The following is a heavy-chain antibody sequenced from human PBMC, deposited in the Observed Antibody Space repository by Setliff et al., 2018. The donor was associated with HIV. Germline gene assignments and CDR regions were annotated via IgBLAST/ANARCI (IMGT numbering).Heavy chain of an antibody. CDR2: ISYSGST. J-gene: IGHJ4*02. V-gene: IGHV4-30-4*08. Sequence: SSETLSLTCNASGGSISSGNYYWTWIRQPPGKGLEWIGYISYSGSTYYNPSLESRVTISLDTSKNQFSLKLSSVTAADTAVYYCARYRSGDTDISLDYWGQGALVTVSS. CDR1: GGSISSGNYY. D-gene: IGHD3-10*01. CDR3: ARYRSGDTDISLDY.